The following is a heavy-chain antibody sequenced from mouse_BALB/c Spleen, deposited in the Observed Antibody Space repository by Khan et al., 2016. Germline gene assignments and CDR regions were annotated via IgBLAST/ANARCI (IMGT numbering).Heavy chain of an antibody. V-gene: IGHV3-8*02. CDR2: ISYSGST. CDR3: ARWDGNYGYYAMDY. Sequence: EVQLQESGPSLVKPSQTLSLTCSVTGDSITSGYWNWIRKFPGNKLEYMGYISYSGSTYYNPSLKSRISITRDTSKNQYYLPLNSVTTEDTATYYCARWDGNYGYYAMDYWGQGTSVTVSS. D-gene: IGHD2-1*01. CDR1: GDSITSGY. J-gene: IGHJ4*01.